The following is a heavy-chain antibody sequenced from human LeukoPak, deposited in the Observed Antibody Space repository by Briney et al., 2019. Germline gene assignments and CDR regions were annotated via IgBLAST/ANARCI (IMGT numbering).Heavy chain of an antibody. CDR1: GFTFSSYA. J-gene: IGHJ4*02. CDR3: AKDHELGVTGHYFDY. V-gene: IGHV3-23*01. D-gene: IGHD3-16*01. CDR2: ISGSGGST. Sequence: GGSLRLSCAASGFTFSSYAMSWVRQAPGKGLEWVSAISGSGGSTYYAGSVKGRFTISRDNSKNTLYLQMNSLRAEDTAVYYCAKDHELGVTGHYFDYWGQGTLVTVSS.